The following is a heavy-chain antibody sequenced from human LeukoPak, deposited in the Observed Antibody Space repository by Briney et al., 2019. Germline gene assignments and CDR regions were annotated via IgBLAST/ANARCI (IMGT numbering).Heavy chain of an antibody. Sequence: PGGSLRLSCAASGFTFDDYAMHWVRQAPGRGLEWVSGISWNSGYIGYADSVKGRFTISRDNAKNSLYLQMNSLRVEDTAVYYCAKDFGGGALYYFDSWGQGILVTVSS. V-gene: IGHV3-9*01. CDR3: AKDFGGGALYYFDS. D-gene: IGHD1-26*01. CDR2: ISWNSGYI. CDR1: GFTFDDYA. J-gene: IGHJ4*02.